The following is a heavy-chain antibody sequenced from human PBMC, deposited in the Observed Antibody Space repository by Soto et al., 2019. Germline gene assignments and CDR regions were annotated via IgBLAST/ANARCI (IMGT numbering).Heavy chain of an antibody. CDR1: GGSISSGGYY. Sequence: PSATLSLTCTVSGGSISSGGYYWSWIRQHPGKGLEWIGYIYYSGSTYYNPSLKSRVTISVDTSKNQFSLKLSSVTAADTAVYYCARGGGYYDFWSGYRDYYYYYGMDVWGQGTTVTVSS. CDR2: IYYSGST. V-gene: IGHV4-31*03. CDR3: ARGGGYYDFWSGYRDYYYYYGMDV. D-gene: IGHD3-3*01. J-gene: IGHJ6*02.